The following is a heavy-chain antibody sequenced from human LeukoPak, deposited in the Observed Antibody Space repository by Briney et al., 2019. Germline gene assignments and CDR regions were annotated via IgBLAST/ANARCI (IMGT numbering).Heavy chain of an antibody. CDR2: ISGSGGST. CDR1: GFTFSSYA. J-gene: IGHJ4*02. CDR3: ARDNYYDTSGYSVSAGYYDY. V-gene: IGHV3-23*01. Sequence: GGSLRLSCAASGFTFSSYAMSWVRQAPGKGLEWVSAISGSGGSTYYADSVKGRFTISRDNSKNTLYLQMNSLRAEDTAVYYCARDNYYDTSGYSVSAGYYDYWGQGTLVTVSS. D-gene: IGHD3-22*01.